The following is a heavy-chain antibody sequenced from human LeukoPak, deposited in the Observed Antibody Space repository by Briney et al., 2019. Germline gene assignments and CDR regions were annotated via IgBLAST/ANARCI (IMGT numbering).Heavy chain of an antibody. V-gene: IGHV1-18*01. CDR2: ISAYNGNT. CDR1: GYTFTSYG. Sequence: ASVKVSCKASGYTFTSYGTSWVRQAPGQGLEWMGWISAYNGNTNYAQKLQGRVTMTTDTSTSTAYMELRSLRSDDTAVYYCARVGIAAAGTIDVDYWGQGTLVTVSS. D-gene: IGHD6-13*01. CDR3: ARVGIAAAGTIDVDY. J-gene: IGHJ4*02.